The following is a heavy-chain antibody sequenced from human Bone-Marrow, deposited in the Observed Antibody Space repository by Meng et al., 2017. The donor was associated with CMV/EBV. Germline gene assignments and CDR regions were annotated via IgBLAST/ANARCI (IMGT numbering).Heavy chain of an antibody. CDR3: AKDVISGYNRYYYGMDV. D-gene: IGHD5-12*01. J-gene: IGHJ6*02. Sequence: GESLKISCAASGFTFSSYGMHWVRQAPGKGLEWVSGINWNGGSTGYADSVKGRFTISRDSAKNSLYLQMNSLRPEDTGLYYCAKDVISGYNRYYYGMDVWGQGTTVTVSS. V-gene: IGHV3-20*04. CDR1: GFTFSSYG. CDR2: INWNGGST.